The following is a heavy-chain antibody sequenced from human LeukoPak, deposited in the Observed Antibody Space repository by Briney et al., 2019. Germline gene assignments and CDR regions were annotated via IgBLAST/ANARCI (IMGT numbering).Heavy chain of an antibody. CDR1: GFTFSSYS. Sequence: PGGSLRLSCAASGFTFSSYSMNWVRQAPGKGLEWVSSISSSSSYIYYADSVKGRFTISRDNAKNSLYLQMNSLRAEDTAVYYCARDFMGKLEWFPFDYWGQGTLVTVSS. CDR3: ARDFMGKLEWFPFDY. J-gene: IGHJ4*02. CDR2: ISSSSSYI. D-gene: IGHD3-3*01. V-gene: IGHV3-21*01.